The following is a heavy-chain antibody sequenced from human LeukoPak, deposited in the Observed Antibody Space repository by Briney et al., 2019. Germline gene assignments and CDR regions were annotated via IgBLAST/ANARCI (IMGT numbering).Heavy chain of an antibody. V-gene: IGHV4-34*01. D-gene: IGHD3-10*01. J-gene: IGHJ4*02. Sequence: SETLSLTCAVYGGSFSGYYWSWIRQPPGKGLEWIGEINHSGSTNYNPSLKSRVTISVDTSKNQFSLKLSSVTAADTAVYYCARLYYYGSGSYYTWGQGTLVTVSS. CDR2: INHSGST. CDR3: ARLYYYGSGSYYT. CDR1: GGSFSGYY.